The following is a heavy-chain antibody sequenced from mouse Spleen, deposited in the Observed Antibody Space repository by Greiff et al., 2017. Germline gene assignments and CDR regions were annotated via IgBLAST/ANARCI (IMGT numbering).Heavy chain of an antibody. V-gene: IGHV1-4*01. D-gene: IGHD2-1*01. J-gene: IGHJ1*01. CDR1: GYTFTSYT. Sequence: QVQLQQSGAELARPGASVKMSCKASGYTFTSYTMHWVKQRPGQGLEWIGYINPSSGYTKYNQKFKDKATLTADKSSSTAYMQLSSLTSEDSAVYYCARGDGNYEDFDVWGAGTTVTVSS. CDR2: INPSSGYT. CDR3: ARGDGNYEDFDV.